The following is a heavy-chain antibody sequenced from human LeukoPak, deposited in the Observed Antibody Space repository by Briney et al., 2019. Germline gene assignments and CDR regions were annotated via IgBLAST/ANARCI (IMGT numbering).Heavy chain of an antibody. CDR3: ARDDGDYVWGSYRYKFDY. CDR1: GYIFTRYG. Sequence: GASVEVSCKASGYIFTRYGISWVRQAAGQGVEWMGWISAYNGNTNYAQKLQGRVTMTTDTSTSTAYMELRSLRSDDTAVYYCARDDGDYVWGSYRYKFDYWGQGTLVTVSS. CDR2: ISAYNGNT. D-gene: IGHD3-16*02. J-gene: IGHJ4*02. V-gene: IGHV1-18*01.